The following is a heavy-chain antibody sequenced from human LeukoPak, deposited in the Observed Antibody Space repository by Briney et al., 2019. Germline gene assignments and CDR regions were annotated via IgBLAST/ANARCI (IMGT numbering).Heavy chain of an antibody. Sequence: SETLSLTCTVSGGSISSYYWSWIRQPPGKGLEWIGYIYYSGSTNYNPSLKSRVTISVDTSKNQFSLKLSSVTAADTAVYYCAGRQRPGGGYHRKPYYYYGMDVWGQGTTVTVPS. D-gene: IGHD3-22*01. V-gene: IGHV4-59*08. CDR1: GGSISSYY. J-gene: IGHJ6*02. CDR2: IYYSGST. CDR3: AGRQRPGGGYHRKPYYYYGMDV.